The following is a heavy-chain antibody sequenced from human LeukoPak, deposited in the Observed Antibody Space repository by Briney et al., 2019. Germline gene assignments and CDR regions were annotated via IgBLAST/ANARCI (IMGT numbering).Heavy chain of an antibody. CDR3: ARDFPGSGSYYVGDAFDI. Sequence: SETLSLTCAVYGGSFSGYYWSWIRQPPGKGLEWIGEINHSGSTNYNPSLKSRVTISVDTSKNQFSLKLSSVTAADTAVYYCARDFPGSGSYYVGDAFDIWGQGTMVTVSS. J-gene: IGHJ3*02. CDR2: INHSGST. D-gene: IGHD3-10*01. V-gene: IGHV4-34*01. CDR1: GGSFSGYY.